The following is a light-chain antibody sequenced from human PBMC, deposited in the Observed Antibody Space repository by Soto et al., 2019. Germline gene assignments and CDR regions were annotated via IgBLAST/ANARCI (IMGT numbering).Light chain of an antibody. CDR2: GAS. V-gene: IGKV3-20*01. CDR3: QQYGSSPLT. J-gene: IGKJ4*01. Sequence: EIVLTQSPGTLSLSPGERATLSCRASQSLSSTYLAWYQQKPDQAPRVLIYGASSRATGIPDRFSGSGSGTDFTLTITRLEPEDFAIYYCQQYGSSPLTFGGGTRVEIK. CDR1: QSLSSTY.